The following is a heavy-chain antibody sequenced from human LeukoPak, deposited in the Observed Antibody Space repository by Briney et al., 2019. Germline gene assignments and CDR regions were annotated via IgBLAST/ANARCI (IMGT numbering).Heavy chain of an antibody. CDR3: ARDRITIFGVVIMGFDY. CDR2: INHSGST. J-gene: IGHJ4*02. D-gene: IGHD3-3*01. CDR1: GGSFSGYY. V-gene: IGHV4-34*01. Sequence: SETLSLTCAVYGGSFSGYYWSWIRQPPGKGLEWIGEINHSGSTNYNPSLKSRVTILVDTSKNQFSLKLSSVTAADTAVYYCARDRITIFGVVIMGFDYWGQGTLVTVSS.